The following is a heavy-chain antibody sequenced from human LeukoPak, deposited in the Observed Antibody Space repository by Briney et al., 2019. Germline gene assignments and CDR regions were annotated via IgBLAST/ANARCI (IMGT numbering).Heavy chain of an antibody. V-gene: IGHV1-24*01. CDR2: FDPEDGET. D-gene: IGHD3-9*01. Sequence: AASVKVSCKVSGYTLTELSMHWVRQAPGKGLEWMGGFDPEDGETIYAQKFQGRVTMTEDTSTDTAYMELSSLRSEDTAVYYCATDQGYYDILTGYPGYFQHWGQGTLVTVSS. CDR1: GYTLTELS. CDR3: ATDQGYYDILTGYPGYFQH. J-gene: IGHJ1*01.